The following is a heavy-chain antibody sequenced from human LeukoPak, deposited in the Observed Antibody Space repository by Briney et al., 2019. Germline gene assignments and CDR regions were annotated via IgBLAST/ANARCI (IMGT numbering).Heavy chain of an antibody. CDR1: GGSISSSSYY. CDR2: IHHSGST. D-gene: IGHD5-12*01. Sequence: SETLSLTCTVSGGSISSSSYYWGWIRQPPGKGLEWIGSIHHSGSTYYNPSLKSRVTIAVETSKNQFSLKLSSVTAADKAVYYCARSCRILDIVATIRARLGGNGFDIWGQGTMVTVSS. V-gene: IGHV4-39*07. CDR3: ARSCRILDIVATIRARLGGNGFDI. J-gene: IGHJ3*02.